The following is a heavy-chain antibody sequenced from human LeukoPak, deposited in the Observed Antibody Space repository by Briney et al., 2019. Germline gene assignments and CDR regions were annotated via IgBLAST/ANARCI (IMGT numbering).Heavy chain of an antibody. Sequence: GGSLRLSCAASGFTFSDYYMSWIRQAPGKGLEWVSYISSSGSTIYYADSVKGRFTISRDNAKNSLYLQMNSLRAEDTAVYYCARAIVVVGNYYYGMDVWGQGTTVTVSS. CDR1: GFTFSDYY. CDR2: ISSSGSTI. D-gene: IGHD2-21*01. J-gene: IGHJ6*02. CDR3: ARAIVVVGNYYYGMDV. V-gene: IGHV3-11*01.